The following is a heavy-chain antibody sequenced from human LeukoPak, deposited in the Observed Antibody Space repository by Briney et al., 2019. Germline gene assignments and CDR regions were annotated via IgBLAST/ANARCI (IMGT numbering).Heavy chain of an antibody. V-gene: IGHV3-15*04. D-gene: IGHD1-7*01. CDR2: TVSEIEGGTT. J-gene: IGHJ6*02. CDR1: GFTFNYAW. Sequence: GESLRLSCAASGFTFNYAWMSWVRQVPGKGLEWVGQTVSEIEGGTTDYAAPVKGRFTISRDDSKSTLYLQMNSLKIEDTAVYYCTTDEDWNYARKDVWGQGATVIVSS. CDR3: TTDEDWNYARKDV.